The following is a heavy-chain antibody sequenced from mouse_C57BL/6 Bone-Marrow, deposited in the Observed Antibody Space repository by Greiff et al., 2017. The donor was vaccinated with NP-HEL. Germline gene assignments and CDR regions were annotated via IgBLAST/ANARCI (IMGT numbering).Heavy chain of an antibody. Sequence: VQLQQPGAELVKPGASVKMSCKASGYTFTSYWITWVKQRPGQGLEWIGDNYPGSGSTNYNEKFKSKATLTVDTSSSTAYMQLSSLTSEDSAVYYCARGNYYGSRGYFDVWGTGTTVTVSS. CDR3: ARGNYYGSRGYFDV. CDR2: NYPGSGST. J-gene: IGHJ1*03. D-gene: IGHD1-1*01. V-gene: IGHV1-55*01. CDR1: GYTFTSYW.